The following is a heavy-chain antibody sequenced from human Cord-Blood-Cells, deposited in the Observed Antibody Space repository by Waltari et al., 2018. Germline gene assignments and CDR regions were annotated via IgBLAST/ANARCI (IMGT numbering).Heavy chain of an antibody. CDR2: INHSGST. CDR3: ARQRSDFWSGYFPYYFDY. CDR1: GGSFSGYY. V-gene: IGHV4-34*01. D-gene: IGHD3-3*01. Sequence: QVQLQQWGAGLLKPSETLSLTCAVYGGSFSGYYWRWIRQPPGKGLEWSGEINHSGSTNYNPSLKSRVTISVDTSKNQFSLKLSSVTAADTAVYYCARQRSDFWSGYFPYYFDYWGQGTLVTVSS. J-gene: IGHJ4*02.